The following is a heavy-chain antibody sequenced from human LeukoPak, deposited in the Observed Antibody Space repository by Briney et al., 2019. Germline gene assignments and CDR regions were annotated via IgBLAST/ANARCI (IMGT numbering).Heavy chain of an antibody. J-gene: IGHJ3*02. Sequence: SQTLSLTCTVSGGSISSGSYYWSWIRQPAGKGLEWIGRIYTSGSTNYNPSLKSRVTISVDTSKNQFSLKLSTMTAADTAVYYCARAHYYDSSGYYPPAFDIWGQGTMVTVSS. CDR1: GGSISSGSYY. CDR3: ARAHYYDSSGYYPPAFDI. V-gene: IGHV4-61*02. D-gene: IGHD3-22*01. CDR2: IYTSGST.